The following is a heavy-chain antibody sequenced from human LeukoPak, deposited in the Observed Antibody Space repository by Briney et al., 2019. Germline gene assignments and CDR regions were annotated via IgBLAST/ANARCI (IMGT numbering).Heavy chain of an antibody. J-gene: IGHJ1*01. CDR3: ARGHGGSGYYRMRDEYFQH. CDR1: GYTFTSYG. CDR2: ISAYNGNT. D-gene: IGHD3-22*01. Sequence: GASVKVSCKASGYTFTSYGISWVRQAPGQGLEWMGWISAYNGNTNYAQKLQGRVTMTTDTSTSTAYMELRSLRSDDTAVYYCARGHGGSGYYRMRDEYFQHWGQCTLVTVSS. V-gene: IGHV1-18*01.